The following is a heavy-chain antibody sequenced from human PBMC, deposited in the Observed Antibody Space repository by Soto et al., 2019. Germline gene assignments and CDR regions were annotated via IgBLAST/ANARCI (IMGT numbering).Heavy chain of an antibody. CDR1: GYTFTGYY. D-gene: IGHD3-10*01. V-gene: IGHV1-2*02. CDR2: INPNSGGT. J-gene: IGHJ3*02. CDR3: ARDIYYIHDFDI. Sequence: ASVKVSCKASGYTFTGYYMHWVRQAPGQGLEWMGWINPNSGGTNYAQKFQGRVTMTRDTSISTAYMELSRLRSDDTAVYYCARDIYYIHDFDIWGQVTMDTVSS.